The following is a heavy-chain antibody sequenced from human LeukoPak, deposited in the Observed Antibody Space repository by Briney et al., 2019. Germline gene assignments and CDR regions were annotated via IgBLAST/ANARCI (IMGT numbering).Heavy chain of an antibody. D-gene: IGHD5-18*01. V-gene: IGHV4-59*01. J-gene: IGHJ4*02. Sequence: PSETLSLTCTVSGGSISTYYWSWIRQPPGKGLEWIGYIYYSGSTNHNPSLKSRVTISVDTSKNQFSLKLSSVTAADTAVYYCARVKGYSYGLYYFDYWGQGTLVTVSS. CDR2: IYYSGST. CDR3: ARVKGYSYGLYYFDY. CDR1: GGSISTYY.